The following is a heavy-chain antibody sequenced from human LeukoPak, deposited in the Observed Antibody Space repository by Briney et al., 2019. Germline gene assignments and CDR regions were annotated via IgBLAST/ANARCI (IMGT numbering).Heavy chain of an antibody. V-gene: IGHV1-46*01. CDR2: INPSGGST. CDR3: ARDFYGSGSYRWFDP. Sequence: GASVKVSCKASGYTFASYYMHWVRQAPGQGLEWMGIINPSGGSTSYAQKFQGRVTMTRDTSTSTAYMELRSLRSDDTAVYYCARDFYGSGSYRWFDPWGQGTLVTVSS. CDR1: GYTFASYY. D-gene: IGHD3-10*01. J-gene: IGHJ5*02.